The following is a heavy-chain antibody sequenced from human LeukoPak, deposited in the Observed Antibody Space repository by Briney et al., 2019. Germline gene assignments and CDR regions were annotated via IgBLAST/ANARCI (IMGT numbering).Heavy chain of an antibody. CDR2: IYYSGST. J-gene: IGHJ4*02. Sequence: SQTLSLTCTVSGGSISSGGYYWSWIRQHPGKGLEWIGYIYYSGSTYYNPSLKSRVTISVDTSKNQFSLKLSSVTAADTAVYYSARLGYFDWASPWQFDYWGQGTLVTVSS. D-gene: IGHD3-9*01. CDR3: ARLGYFDWASPWQFDY. V-gene: IGHV4-31*03. CDR1: GGSISSGGYY.